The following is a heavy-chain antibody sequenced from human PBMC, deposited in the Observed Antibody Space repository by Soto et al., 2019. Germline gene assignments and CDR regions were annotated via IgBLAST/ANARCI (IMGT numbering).Heavy chain of an antibody. J-gene: IGHJ4*02. CDR3: AGQVVQWLVRSGKFDY. D-gene: IGHD6-19*01. CDR2: VYYRWST. V-gene: IGHV4-39*01. Sequence: QLQLQESGPGLVKPSETLSLTCTVSGGSISSSSYYWGWIRQPPGKGLEWIGDVYYRWSTYYNPCLKSRVTIYVDTSKNQFLMQLSSVTAAHKAVYYCAGQVVQWLVRSGKFDYWGQGTLVTV. CDR1: GGSISSSSYY.